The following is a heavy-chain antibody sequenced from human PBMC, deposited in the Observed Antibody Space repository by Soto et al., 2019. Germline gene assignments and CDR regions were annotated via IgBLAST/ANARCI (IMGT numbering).Heavy chain of an antibody. CDR1: GYTFTSYG. V-gene: IGHV1-18*01. D-gene: IGHD3-10*01. J-gene: IGHJ6*02. CDR2: ISAYNGNT. Sequence: ASVKVSCKASGYTFTSYGISWVRQAPGQGLEWMGWISAYNGNTNYARKLQGRVTMTTDTSTSTAYMELRSLRSDDTAVYYCAREIGEYYGSGSYYKDYYYYGMDVWGQGTTVTVSS. CDR3: AREIGEYYGSGSYYKDYYYYGMDV.